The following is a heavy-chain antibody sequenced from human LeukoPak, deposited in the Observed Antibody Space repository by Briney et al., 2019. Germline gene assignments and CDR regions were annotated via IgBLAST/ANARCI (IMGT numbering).Heavy chain of an antibody. V-gene: IGHV1-3*01. CDR2: INAGNGNT. CDR1: GYTFTSYA. J-gene: IGHJ5*02. CDR3: ARDKDYGGALGGFDP. D-gene: IGHD4-23*01. Sequence: WASVKVSCKASGYTFTSYAMHWVRQAPGQRLEWMGWINAGNGNTKYSQKFQGRVTITRDTSASTAYMELSSLRSEDTAVYYCARDKDYGGALGGFDPWGQGTLVTVSS.